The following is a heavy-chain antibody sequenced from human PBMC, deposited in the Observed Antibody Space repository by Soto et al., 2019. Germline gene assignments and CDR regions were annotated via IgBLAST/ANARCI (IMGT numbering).Heavy chain of an antibody. Sequence: QVQLVQSGAEVKKPGSSVNVSCKASGGTFSSYAISWVRQAPGQGLEWMGGIIPIFGTANYAQKFQGRVTITADESTSTAYMELSSLRSEDTAVYDCARWNDQTRTTLGGWGQGTLVKVST. CDR2: IIPIFGTA. CDR1: GGTFSSYA. J-gene: IGHJ4*02. CDR3: ARWNDQTRTTLGG. V-gene: IGHV1-69*01. D-gene: IGHD1-1*01.